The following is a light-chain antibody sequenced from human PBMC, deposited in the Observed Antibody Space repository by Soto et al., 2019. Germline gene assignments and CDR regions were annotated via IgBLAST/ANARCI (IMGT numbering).Light chain of an antibody. V-gene: IGKV1-5*01. CDR3: QQAYSFPIT. CDR2: DAS. J-gene: IGKJ5*01. Sequence: DIQMTQSPSTLSASVGDRVTITCRASQSISSWLAWYQQKPGKAPKLLIYDASSLESGVPARFCGSGSGTDFTLSINSLQPEDFATYYCQQAYSFPITFGQGTRLEIK. CDR1: QSISSW.